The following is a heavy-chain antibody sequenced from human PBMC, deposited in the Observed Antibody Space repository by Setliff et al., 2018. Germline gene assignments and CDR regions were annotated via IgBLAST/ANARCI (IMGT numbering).Heavy chain of an antibody. D-gene: IGHD5-12*01. CDR3: ARGGTFRYFDF. Sequence: SETLSLTCTVSDGSLSTYYWSWIRQPPGKGLEFIGYVYYSGTANYSPSLRSRLTISVDTSKNQFSLKLRSVTAADTAVYNCARGGTFRYFDFWGQGAPVTSPQ. CDR1: DGSLSTYY. CDR2: VYYSGTA. V-gene: IGHV4-59*01. J-gene: IGHJ4*02.